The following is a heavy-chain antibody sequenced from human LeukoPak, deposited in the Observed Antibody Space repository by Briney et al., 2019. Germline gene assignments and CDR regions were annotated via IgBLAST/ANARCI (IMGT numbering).Heavy chain of an antibody. CDR2: ISYDGSNK. J-gene: IGHJ4*02. CDR3: AKDLGMQVWFPL. V-gene: IGHV3-30*04. D-gene: IGHD5-18*01. Sequence: GRSLRLSCAASGFTFSSYAMHWVRQAPGKGLEWVAVISYDGSNKYYADSVKGRFTISRDNSKNTLYLQMNSLRAEDTAVYYCAKDLGMQVWFPLWGQGTLVTVSS. CDR1: GFTFSSYA.